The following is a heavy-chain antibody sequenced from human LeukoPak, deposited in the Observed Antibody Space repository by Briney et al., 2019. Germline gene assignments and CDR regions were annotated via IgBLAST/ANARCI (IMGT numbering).Heavy chain of an antibody. CDR1: GFIFSSYG. CDR3: AKDWWQVPPGYYYYYMDV. CDR2: ISYDGSSK. Sequence: GGSLRLSCAASGFIFSSYGMHWVRQAPGKGLEWVGVISYDGSSKEYADSVKGRFTISRDNSKNTLYLQMSSLSVEDTAIYYCAKDWWQVPPGYYYYYMDVWGKGTTVTVSS. J-gene: IGHJ6*03. V-gene: IGHV3-30*18. D-gene: IGHD2-15*01.